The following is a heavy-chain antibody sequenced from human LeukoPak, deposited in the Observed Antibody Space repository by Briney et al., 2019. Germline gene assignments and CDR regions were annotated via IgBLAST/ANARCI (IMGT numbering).Heavy chain of an antibody. CDR2: IYPDDSDT. V-gene: IGHV5-51*01. CDR1: EYSFPNYC. Sequence: GESLKISCKHSEYSFPNYCIGWVRQMPGKGLEWMGIIYPDDSDTRYSPSFQGQVTISADKSISTAYLQWSSLKASDTAMYYCARSFTSSWYSSGLGFDYWGQGTLVTVSS. D-gene: IGHD2-15*01. J-gene: IGHJ4*02. CDR3: ARSFTSSWYSSGLGFDY.